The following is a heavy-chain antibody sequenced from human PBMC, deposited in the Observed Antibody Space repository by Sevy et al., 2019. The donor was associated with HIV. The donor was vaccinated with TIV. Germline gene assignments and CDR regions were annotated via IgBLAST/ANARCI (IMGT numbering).Heavy chain of an antibody. V-gene: IGHV3-15*01. Sequence: GGSLRLSCAVSGFTFSDLWMTWVRQAPGKGLEWVGRIKSKIEGETKDYAAPVTGRFTISRDDSKSTVSLHMNSLKTEDTAVYYCTTDSITRDDAYDVWGQGTMVTVSS. CDR1: GFTFSDLW. D-gene: IGHD3-10*01. CDR2: IKSKIEGETK. J-gene: IGHJ3*01. CDR3: TTDSITRDDAYDV.